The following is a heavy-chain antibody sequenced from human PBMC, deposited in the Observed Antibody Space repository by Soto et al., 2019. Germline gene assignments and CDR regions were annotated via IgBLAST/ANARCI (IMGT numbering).Heavy chain of an antibody. J-gene: IGHJ4*02. CDR3: ARDGGVYDYSPFDY. D-gene: IGHD4-4*01. V-gene: IGHV1-69*12. Sequence: QVQLVQSGAEVKKPGSSVKVSCKASGGTFSSYAISWVRQAPGQGLEWMGGIIPIFGTADYAQKFQGRVTITAHESTSAAYMELSNLRSEDTAVYYCARDGGVYDYSPFDYWGQGTLVTVSS. CDR2: IIPIFGTA. CDR1: GGTFSSYA.